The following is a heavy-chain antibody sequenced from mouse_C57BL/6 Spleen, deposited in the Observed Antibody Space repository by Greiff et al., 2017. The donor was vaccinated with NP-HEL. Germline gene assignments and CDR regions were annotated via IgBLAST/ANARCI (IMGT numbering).Heavy chain of an antibody. D-gene: IGHD1-1*01. CDR1: GYTFTSYW. V-gene: IGHV1-74*01. Sequence: VQLQQPGAELVKPGASVKVSCKASGYTFTSYWMHWVKQRPGQGLEWIGRIHPSDSDTNYNQKFKGKATLTVDKSSSTAYMQLSSLTSEDSAVYYCASSPLYYGSSIYYFDYWGQGTTLTVSS. CDR2: IHPSDSDT. J-gene: IGHJ2*01. CDR3: ASSPLYYGSSIYYFDY.